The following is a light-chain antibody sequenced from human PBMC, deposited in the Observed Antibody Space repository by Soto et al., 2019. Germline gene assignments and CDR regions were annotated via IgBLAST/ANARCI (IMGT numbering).Light chain of an antibody. CDR1: QSVSSN. CDR2: GAS. CDR3: QQYNNCPQT. V-gene: IGKV3-15*01. J-gene: IGKJ1*01. Sequence: EIVMTQYPATLSVSPGERATLSCRASQSVSSNLAWYQQKPGQAPRLLIYGASTRATGIPARFSGSGSGTEFTLTISSLQSEDFAVYYCQQYNNCPQTFCQGTNVAIK.